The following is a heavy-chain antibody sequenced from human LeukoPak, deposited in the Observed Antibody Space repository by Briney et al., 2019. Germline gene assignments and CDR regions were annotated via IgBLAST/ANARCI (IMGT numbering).Heavy chain of an antibody. V-gene: IGHV1-2*02. CDR1: GYTFTDYY. D-gene: IGHD3-22*01. CDR2: INPNSGGT. Sequence: GASVKVSCKASGYTFTDYYMHWVRQAPGQGLEWMGWINPNSGGTNYAQKFQGRVTMTRDTSVSTAYMELSRLRSDDTAVYYCARNYDSSGYYYLYYYYMDVWGKGTTVTISS. CDR3: ARNYDSSGYYYLYYYYMDV. J-gene: IGHJ6*03.